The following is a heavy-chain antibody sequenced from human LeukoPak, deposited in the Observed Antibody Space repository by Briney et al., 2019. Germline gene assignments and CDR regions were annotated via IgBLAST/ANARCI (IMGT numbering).Heavy chain of an antibody. D-gene: IGHD4-17*01. CDR3: ARDDGDYFFDY. Sequence: PSQTLSLTCTVSGGSITRGSYYWNWIRQSAGKGLEWIGHIYASGNTKYNPSLKSRVTISLDVSKNQFSLKLSSVTAADTAVYYCARDDGDYFFDYWGQGTLVTVSS. J-gene: IGHJ4*02. CDR2: IYASGNT. V-gene: IGHV4-61*09. CDR1: GGSITRGSYY.